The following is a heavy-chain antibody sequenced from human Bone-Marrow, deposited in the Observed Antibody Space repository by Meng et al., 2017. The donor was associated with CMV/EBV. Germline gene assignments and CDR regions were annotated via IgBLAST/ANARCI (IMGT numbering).Heavy chain of an antibody. J-gene: IGHJ4*02. CDR3: ARGLYYYGSGTDY. Sequence: SVKVSCKASGGTFSSYAISWVRQAPGQGLEWMGGIIPILGIANYAQKFQGRVTITADKSTSTAYMELSSLRSEDTAVYYCARGLYYYGSGTDYWGQGMLVTVSS. CDR2: IIPILGIA. D-gene: IGHD3-10*01. V-gene: IGHV1-69*10. CDR1: GGTFSSYA.